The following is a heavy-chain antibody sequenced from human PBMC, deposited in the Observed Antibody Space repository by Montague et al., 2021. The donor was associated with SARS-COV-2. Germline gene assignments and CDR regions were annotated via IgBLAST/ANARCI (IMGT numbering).Heavy chain of an antibody. J-gene: IGHJ5*02. CDR2: ISSSSSYI. Sequence: SLRLSCAASGFTFSSYSMNWVRQAPGKGLEWVSSISSSSSYIYYADSVKGRFTIYRDNAKNSLYLQMNSLRAEETAVYYCARDDYVWGSYRYSQYNWFDPWGQGTLVTVSS. CDR3: ARDDYVWGSYRYSQYNWFDP. D-gene: IGHD3-16*02. V-gene: IGHV3-21*01. CDR1: GFTFSSYS.